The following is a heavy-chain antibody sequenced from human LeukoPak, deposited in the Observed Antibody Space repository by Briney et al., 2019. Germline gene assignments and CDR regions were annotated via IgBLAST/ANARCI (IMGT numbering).Heavy chain of an antibody. CDR1: GYTFIGYY. Sequence: GASVTLSCTASGYTFIGYYMHWVRQAPGQGLEWMGWINLNSGDTKYAQTLQGRVTISRDTSITPAYMELSRLRSDDTAVYYSAGDSAAAGGISFDYWGQGTLATVSS. J-gene: IGHJ4*02. V-gene: IGHV1-2*02. CDR2: INLNSGDT. D-gene: IGHD6-13*01. CDR3: AGDSAAAGGISFDY.